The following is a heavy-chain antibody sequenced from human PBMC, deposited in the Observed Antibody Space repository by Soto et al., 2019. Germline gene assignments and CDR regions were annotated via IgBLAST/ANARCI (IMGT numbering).Heavy chain of an antibody. J-gene: IGHJ6*02. CDR2: IWYDGSNK. CDR1: GFTFSSYG. CDR3: ARAPGVGDYADYYYGMDV. V-gene: IGHV3-33*01. D-gene: IGHD4-17*01. Sequence: QVQLVESGGGVVQPGRSLRLSCAATGFTFSSYGMHWVRQAPGKGPEWVAVIWYDGSNKYYADSVKGRFTISSDNSKNTRYLQMNSLRAEDTAVYYCARAPGVGDYADYYYGMDVWGQGTTVTVSS.